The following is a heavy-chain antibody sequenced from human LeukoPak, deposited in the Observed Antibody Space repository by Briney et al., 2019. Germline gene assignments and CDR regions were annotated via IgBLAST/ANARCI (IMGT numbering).Heavy chain of an antibody. CDR2: IIPILGIA. CDR3: AHTEFLDTEIYYYYYGMDV. Sequence: SVNVFCKASVRTFSSYAISWVRQAPGQGLEWMGRIIPILGIANYAQKFQGRVTITADKSTSTAYMELSSLRSEDTAVYYCAHTEFLDTEIYYYYYGMDVWGQGTTVTVSS. J-gene: IGHJ6*02. D-gene: IGHD5-18*01. CDR1: VRTFSSYA. V-gene: IGHV1-69*04.